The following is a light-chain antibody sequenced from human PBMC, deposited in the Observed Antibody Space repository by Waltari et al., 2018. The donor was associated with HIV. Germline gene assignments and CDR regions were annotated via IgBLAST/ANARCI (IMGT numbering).Light chain of an antibody. J-gene: IGLJ2*01. Sequence: QAALTQPASVSGSPGQSITISCTETSSDVGSYNLFSWYQQFAGKAPKLLIYEVTKRPSGISSRFSGSKSGNTASLTISDLQAEDEAKYYCCSYANTATFVVFGGGTRVT. CDR2: EVT. CDR1: SSDVGSYNL. V-gene: IGLV2-23*02. CDR3: CSYANTATFVV.